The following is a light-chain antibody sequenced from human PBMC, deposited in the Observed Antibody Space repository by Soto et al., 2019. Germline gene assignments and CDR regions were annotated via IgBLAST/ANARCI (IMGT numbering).Light chain of an antibody. CDR1: QSFSSN. J-gene: IGKJ1*01. Sequence: EVVMTQSPSTLSVSPGERATLSCRASQSFSSNLAWYQQKPDQAPRLLISGASTRATGIPARFSGSGSGTEFTLTISSLQSEDFAGYYCQQYNNWPPWTFGQGTKV. CDR2: GAS. V-gene: IGKV3-15*01. CDR3: QQYNNWPPWT.